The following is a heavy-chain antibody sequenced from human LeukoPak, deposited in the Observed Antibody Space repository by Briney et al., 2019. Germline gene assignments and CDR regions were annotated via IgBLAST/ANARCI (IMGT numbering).Heavy chain of an antibody. CDR2: ISYDGSNK. CDR3: AKEAGCSSTSCYLYYYYYGMDV. D-gene: IGHD2-2*01. Sequence: GGSLRLSCAASGFTFSSYGMHWVRQAPGKGLEWVAVISYDGSNKYYADSVKGRFTISRDNSKNTLYLQMNSLRAEDTAAYYCAKEAGCSSTSCYLYYYYYGMDVWGQGTTVTVSS. CDR1: GFTFSSYG. V-gene: IGHV3-30*18. J-gene: IGHJ6*02.